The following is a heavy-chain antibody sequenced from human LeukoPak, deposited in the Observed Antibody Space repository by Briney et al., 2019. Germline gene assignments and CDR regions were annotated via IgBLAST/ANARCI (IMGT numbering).Heavy chain of an antibody. D-gene: IGHD6-13*01. CDR1: GGTFSSYA. CDR3: ARAGIAAAGTLDY. J-gene: IGHJ4*02. V-gene: IGHV1-69*13. CDR2: IIPIFGTA. Sequence: SVKVSCKASGGTFSSYAISWVPQAPGQGREWMGGIIPIFGTANYAQKFQRRDTITADESTSTAYMELSSLRSEDTAVYYCARAGIAAAGTLDYWGQGTLVTVSS.